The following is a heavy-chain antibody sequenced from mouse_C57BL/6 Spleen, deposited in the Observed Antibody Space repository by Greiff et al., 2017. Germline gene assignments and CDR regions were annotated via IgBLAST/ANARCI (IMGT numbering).Heavy chain of an antibody. CDR1: GFTFSSYA. Sequence: EVQGVESGEGLVKPGGSLKLSCAASGFTFSSYAMSWVRQTPEKRLEWVAYISSGGDYIYYADTVKGRFTISRDNARNTLYLQMSSLKSEDTAMYYCTRDRDGSSLAWFAYWGQGTLVTVSA. D-gene: IGHD1-1*01. J-gene: IGHJ3*01. CDR3: TRDRDGSSLAWFAY. V-gene: IGHV5-9-1*02. CDR2: ISSGGDYI.